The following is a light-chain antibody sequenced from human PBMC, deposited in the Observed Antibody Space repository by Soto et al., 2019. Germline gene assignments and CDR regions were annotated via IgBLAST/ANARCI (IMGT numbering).Light chain of an antibody. V-gene: IGLV2-14*03. CDR1: SSDVGAYDY. J-gene: IGLJ1*01. Sequence: QSALTQPASVSGSPGQSITISCTRTSSDVGAYDYVSWYQQHPDKAPKLMIYEVSNRPSGVSNRFSGSKSVNTATLTISGLQAEDEADYYCSSYTSSSTRVFGTGTKLTVL. CDR3: SSYTSSSTRV. CDR2: EVS.